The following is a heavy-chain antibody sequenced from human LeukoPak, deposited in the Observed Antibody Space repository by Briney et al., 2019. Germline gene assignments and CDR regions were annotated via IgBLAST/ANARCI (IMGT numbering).Heavy chain of an antibody. CDR2: IYYSGST. CDR3: ARVYYGSGEFDY. Sequence: SETLSLTCTVSGGSISSSSYYWGWIRQPPGKGLEWIGSIYYSGSTYYNPSLKSRVTISVDTSKNQFSLKLISVTAADTAVYYCARVYYGSGEFDYWGQGTLVTVSS. D-gene: IGHD3-10*01. V-gene: IGHV4-39*07. CDR1: GGSISSSSYY. J-gene: IGHJ4*02.